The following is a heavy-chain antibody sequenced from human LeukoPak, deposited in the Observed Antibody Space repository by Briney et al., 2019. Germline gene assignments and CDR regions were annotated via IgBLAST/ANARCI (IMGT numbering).Heavy chain of an antibody. CDR3: ARSNDYDYHFNY. D-gene: IGHD5-12*01. J-gene: IGHJ4*02. V-gene: IGHV1-69*05. CDR2: FIPILDTT. CDR1: GGSFNNYA. Sequence: SVKVSCKASGGSFNNYAVSWVRQAPGQGLEWMGGFIPILDTTNYAPNFQGRVTITTDESSTTAYMELSSLKWEDTALYYCARSNDYDYHFNYWGQGTLVTVSS.